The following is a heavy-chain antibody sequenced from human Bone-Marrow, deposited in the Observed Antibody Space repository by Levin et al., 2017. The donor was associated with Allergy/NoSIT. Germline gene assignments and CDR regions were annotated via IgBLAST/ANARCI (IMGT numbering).Heavy chain of an antibody. Sequence: SQTLSLTCTVSGGSISSSSYYWGWIRQPPGKGLEWIGSIYYSGSTYYNPSLKSRVTISVDTSKNQFSVKLYSVTAADTAVYYCARLGSYYYYYYMDVWGKGTTVTVSS. V-gene: IGHV4-39*01. CDR2: IYYSGST. J-gene: IGHJ6*03. CDR3: ARLGSYYYYYYMDV. CDR1: GGSISSSSYY. D-gene: IGHD3-16*01.